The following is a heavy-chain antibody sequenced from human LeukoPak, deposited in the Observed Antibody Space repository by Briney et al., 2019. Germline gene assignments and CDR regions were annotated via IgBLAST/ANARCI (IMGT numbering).Heavy chain of an antibody. CDR3: TRAASGRVILGVVILHWYFDL. V-gene: IGHV1-18*04. D-gene: IGHD3-3*02. CDR2: INPKNENT. Sequence: ASVKVSCKASGYTFTNFGLSWVRLAPGQGPEWMGWINPKNENTHYAQKFQGRITMSTDTSTNTAYMELRSLTSDDTAIYYCTRAASGRVILGVVILHWYFDLWGRGTPVTVSS. CDR1: GYTFTNFG. J-gene: IGHJ2*01.